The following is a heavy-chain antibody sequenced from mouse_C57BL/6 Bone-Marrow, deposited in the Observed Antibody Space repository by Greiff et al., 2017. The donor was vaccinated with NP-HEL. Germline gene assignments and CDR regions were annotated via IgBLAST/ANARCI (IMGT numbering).Heavy chain of an antibody. J-gene: IGHJ3*01. D-gene: IGHD2-4*01. CDR2: IDPETGGT. CDR1: GYTFTDYE. Sequence: VKLMESGAELVRPGASVTLSCKASGYTFTDYEMHWVKQTPVHGLEWIGAIDPETGGTAYNQKFKGKAILTADKSSSTAYMELRSLTSEDSAVYYCTRSEGYYDYDEAYWGQGTLVTVSA. V-gene: IGHV1-15*01. CDR3: TRSEGYYDYDEAY.